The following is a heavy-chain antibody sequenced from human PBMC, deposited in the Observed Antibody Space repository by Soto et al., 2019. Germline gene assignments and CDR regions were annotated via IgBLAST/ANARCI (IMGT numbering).Heavy chain of an antibody. CDR1: GFTVSSNY. CDR2: IYSGGST. V-gene: IGHV3-53*01. D-gene: IGHD2-15*01. Sequence: EVQLVESGGGLIQPGGSLRLSCAASGFTVSSNYMSWVRQAPGKGLEWVSVIYSGGSTYYADSVKGRFTISRDNSKNTLYLQMNSLRAEDTAVYYCAREDPPSSCSGGSCYYFDYWGQGTLVTVSS. J-gene: IGHJ4*02. CDR3: AREDPPSSCSGGSCYYFDY.